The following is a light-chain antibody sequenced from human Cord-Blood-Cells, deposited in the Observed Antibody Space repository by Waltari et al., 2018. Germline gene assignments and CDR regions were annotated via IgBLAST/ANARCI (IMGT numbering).Light chain of an antibody. J-gene: IGKJ4*01. CDR1: QSVSSN. V-gene: IGKV3-15*01. Sequence: EIVMTQSPATLSVSPGERATLSCRARQSVSSNLAWYQQKPGQAPRRLIYGPSTRATGIPARFSGSGYGTEFTLTISSLQSEDFAVYYCQQYNNWLTFGGGTKVEIK. CDR3: QQYNNWLT. CDR2: GPS.